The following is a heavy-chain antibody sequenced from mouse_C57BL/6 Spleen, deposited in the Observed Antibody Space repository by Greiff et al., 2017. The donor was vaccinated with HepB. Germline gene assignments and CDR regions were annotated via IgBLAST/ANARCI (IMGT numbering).Heavy chain of an antibody. CDR1: GYTFTSYW. D-gene: IGHD1-1*01. V-gene: IGHV1-64*01. CDR2: IHPNSGST. Sequence: QVQLQQPGAELVKPGASVKLSCKASGYTFTSYWMHWVKQRPGQGLEWIGMIHPNSGSTNYNEKFKSKATLTVDKSSSTAYMQLSSLTSEDSAVYYCARSDYYGDAWFAYWGQGTLVTASA. J-gene: IGHJ3*01. CDR3: ARSDYYGDAWFAY.